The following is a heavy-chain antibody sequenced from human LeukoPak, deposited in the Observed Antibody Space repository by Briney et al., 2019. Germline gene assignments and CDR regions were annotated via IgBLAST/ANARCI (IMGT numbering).Heavy chain of an antibody. J-gene: IGHJ4*02. CDR1: GFTISGFW. Sequence: GGSLRLSCAAAGFTISGFWLHCVRQVPGEGLVWVARMNSAGTTINYADSVKGRFTISRDNVRNTLHLQMNNLSLEDTAVYFWIREVQVRASASLGLWGGATMVTVS. CDR2: MNSAGTTI. D-gene: IGHD1-1*01. V-gene: IGHV3-74*01. CDR3: IREVQVRASASLGL.